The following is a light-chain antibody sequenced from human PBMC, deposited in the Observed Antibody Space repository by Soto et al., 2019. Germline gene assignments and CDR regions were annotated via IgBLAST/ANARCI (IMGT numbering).Light chain of an antibody. CDR3: LLYYGGQLGV. V-gene: IGLV7-43*01. CDR2: STN. CDR1: TGAVTSGYY. J-gene: IGLJ2*01. Sequence: QAVVTQEPSLTVSPGGTVTLTFATSTGAVTSGYYPNWFQQKPGQAPRALIYSTNHKYSWTPARFSGSLLGGKAALTLSGVQPEDEADYYCLLYYGGQLGVFGGGTKLTVL.